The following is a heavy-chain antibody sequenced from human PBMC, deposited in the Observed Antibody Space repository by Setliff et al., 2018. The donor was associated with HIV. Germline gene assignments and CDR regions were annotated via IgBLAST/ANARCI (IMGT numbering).Heavy chain of an antibody. Sequence: PSETLSLTCTVSGGSISSGGYYWSWIRQHPGKGLEWIGHIYYSGSTYYNPSLKSRVTISVDTSKNQFSLKLSSVTAADTAVYYCARDSSGWYAFDYWGQGTLVTVS. V-gene: IGHV4-31*03. CDR1: GGSISSGGYY. D-gene: IGHD6-19*01. CDR2: IYYSGST. J-gene: IGHJ4*02. CDR3: ARDSSGWYAFDY.